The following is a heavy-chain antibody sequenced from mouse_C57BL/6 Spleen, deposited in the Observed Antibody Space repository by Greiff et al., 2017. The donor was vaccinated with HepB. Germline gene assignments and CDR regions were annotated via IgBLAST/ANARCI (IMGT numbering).Heavy chain of an antibody. CDR3: ASGPYYYGSSSFDY. CDR1: GYAFSSSW. D-gene: IGHD1-1*01. Sequence: VQLQESGPELVKPGASVKISCKASGYAFSSSWMNWVKQRPGKGLEWIGRIYPGDGDTNYNGKFKGKATLTADKSSSTAYMQLSSPTSEDSAVYFCASGPYYYGSSSFDYWGQGTTLTVSS. CDR2: IYPGDGDT. J-gene: IGHJ2*01. V-gene: IGHV1-82*01.